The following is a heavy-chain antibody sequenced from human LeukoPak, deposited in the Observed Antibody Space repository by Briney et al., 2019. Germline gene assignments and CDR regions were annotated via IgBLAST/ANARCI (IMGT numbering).Heavy chain of an antibody. Sequence: PSETLSLTCTVSGGSISSYYWSWIRQPPGKGLEWIGYIYYSGSTNYNPSLKSRVTISVDTSKNQFSLKLSSVTAADTAVYYCARAGYSYVRYSDYWGQGTLVTVSS. CDR3: ARAGYSYVRYSDY. J-gene: IGHJ4*02. D-gene: IGHD5-18*01. CDR2: IYYSGST. CDR1: GGSISSYY. V-gene: IGHV4-59*01.